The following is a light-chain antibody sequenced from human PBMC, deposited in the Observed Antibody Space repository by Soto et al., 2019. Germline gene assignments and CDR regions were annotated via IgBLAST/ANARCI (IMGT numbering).Light chain of an antibody. J-gene: IGLJ1*01. V-gene: IGLV2-18*02. CDR3: SSYTSSSTYV. CDR2: DVS. Sequence: QSALTQPPSVSGSPGQSVTISCTGTSSDVGSYNRVSWYQQPPGTAPKVMIYDVSNRPSGVPDRFSGSKSGNTASLTISGLQAEDESDYYCSSYTSSSTYVFGTGTKLNVL. CDR1: SSDVGSYNR.